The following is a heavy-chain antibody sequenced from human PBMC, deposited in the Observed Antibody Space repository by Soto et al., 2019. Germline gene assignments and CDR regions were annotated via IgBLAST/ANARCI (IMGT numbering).Heavy chain of an antibody. V-gene: IGHV4-39*01. D-gene: IGHD1-20*01. CDR1: GGSISSSSYY. J-gene: IGHJ6*02. Sequence: SETLSLTCTVSGGSISSSSYYWGWIRQPPGKGLERIGSIYYSGSTYYNPSLKSRVTISVDTSKNQFSLKLSSVTAADTAVYYCAGSLRYGYYYYYGMDVWGQGTTVTVSS. CDR3: AGSLRYGYYYYYGMDV. CDR2: IYYSGST.